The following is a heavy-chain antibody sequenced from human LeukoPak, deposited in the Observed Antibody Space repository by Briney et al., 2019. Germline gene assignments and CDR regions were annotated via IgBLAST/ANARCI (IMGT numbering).Heavy chain of an antibody. CDR3: ASFYDSSGYYLGYFQH. J-gene: IGHJ1*01. CDR2: IYHSGST. V-gene: IGHV4-30-2*02. CDR1: GGSISSGGYY. Sequence: PSETLSLTCTVSGGSISSGGYYWSWIRQPPGKGLEWMGYIYHSGSTYYNPSLKSRVTISVDTSKNQFSLKLSSVTAADTAVYYCASFYDSSGYYLGYFQHWGQGTLVTVSS. D-gene: IGHD3-22*01.